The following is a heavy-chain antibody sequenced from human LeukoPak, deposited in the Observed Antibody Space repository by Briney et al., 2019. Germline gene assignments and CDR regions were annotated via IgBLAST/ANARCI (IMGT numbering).Heavy chain of an antibody. Sequence: GGSLRLSCAASGFTFSSYGMHWVRQAPGKGLEWVAVISYDGSNKYYADSVKGRFTTSRENAKNSLYLQLNSLRAGDTAVYYCARGFVHAFDLWGQGTMVTVSS. CDR3: ARGFVHAFDL. D-gene: IGHD3-16*02. CDR1: GFTFSSYG. CDR2: ISYDGSNK. V-gene: IGHV3-30*03. J-gene: IGHJ3*01.